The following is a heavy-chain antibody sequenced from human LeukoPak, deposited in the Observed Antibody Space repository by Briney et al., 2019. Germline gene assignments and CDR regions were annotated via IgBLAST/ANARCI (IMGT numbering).Heavy chain of an antibody. CDR1: GFTFSSYA. CDR2: ISYDGSNK. D-gene: IGHD1-14*01. CDR3: AGIRMFDP. Sequence: GRSLRLSCAASGFTFSSYAMHWVRQAPGKGLEWVAVISYDGSNKYYADSVKGRFTISRDNSKNTLYLQMNSLRAEDTAVCYCAGIRMFDPWGQGTLVTVSS. V-gene: IGHV3-30*04. J-gene: IGHJ5*02.